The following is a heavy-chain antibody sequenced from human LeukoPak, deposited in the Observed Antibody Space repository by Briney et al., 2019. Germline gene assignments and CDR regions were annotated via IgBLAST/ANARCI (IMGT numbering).Heavy chain of an antibody. V-gene: IGHV4-39*01. J-gene: IGHJ4*02. D-gene: IGHD1-26*01. CDR1: GGSIYSTTFY. CDR3: ARRSDSGSDDGEDYFDY. Sequence: SETLSLTCTVSGGSIYSTTFYWGWIRQPPGKGLEWIGSMYYDGSTYHNPSLKSRVTISVDTSNNRFSLKLTSVTAADTAVYFCARRSDSGSDDGEDYFDYWGQGTLVTVSS. CDR2: MYYDGST.